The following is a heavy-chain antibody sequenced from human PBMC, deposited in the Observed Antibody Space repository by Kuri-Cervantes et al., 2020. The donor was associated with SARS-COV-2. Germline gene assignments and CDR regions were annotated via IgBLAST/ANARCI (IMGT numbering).Heavy chain of an antibody. V-gene: IGHV3-30-3*01. CDR3: ARGTGLQFLDY. CDR1: GFTFSSYA. J-gene: IGHJ4*02. CDR2: ISYDGSNK. D-gene: IGHD5-24*01. Sequence: GGSLRLSCAASGFTFSSYAMHWVCQAPGKGLEWVAVISYDGSNKYYADSVKGRFTITRDNAKNTLYPQKNSLRAADTAVYYCARGTGLQFLDYWGQGTLVTVSS.